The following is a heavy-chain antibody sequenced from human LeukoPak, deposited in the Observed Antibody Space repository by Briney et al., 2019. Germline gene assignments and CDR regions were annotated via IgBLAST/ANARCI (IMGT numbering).Heavy chain of an antibody. CDR2: IYYSGST. Sequence: SETLSLTCTVSGGSISSGDCYWSWIRQPPGKGLEWIGYIYYSGSTYYNPSLKSRVTISVGTSKNQFSLKLSSVTAADTAVYYCARADYYDSSDPFDIWGQGTMVTVSS. V-gene: IGHV4-30-4*08. CDR3: ARADYYDSSDPFDI. CDR1: GGSISSGDCY. J-gene: IGHJ3*02. D-gene: IGHD3-22*01.